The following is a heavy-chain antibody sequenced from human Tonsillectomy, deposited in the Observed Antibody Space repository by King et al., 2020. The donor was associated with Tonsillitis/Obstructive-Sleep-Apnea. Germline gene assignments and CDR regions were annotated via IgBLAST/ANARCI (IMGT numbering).Heavy chain of an antibody. CDR1: GGSFSVYY. CDR3: ARVMDV. Sequence: VQLQQWGAGLLKPSETLSLTCAVYGGSFSVYYWSWIRQPPGKGLEWIVEINYSGSTNYNPSLKSRVTISVDTSKNQFSLNLSSVTAADTAVYYCARVMDVWGKGTTVTVSS. J-gene: IGHJ6*03. V-gene: IGHV4-34*01. CDR2: INYSGST.